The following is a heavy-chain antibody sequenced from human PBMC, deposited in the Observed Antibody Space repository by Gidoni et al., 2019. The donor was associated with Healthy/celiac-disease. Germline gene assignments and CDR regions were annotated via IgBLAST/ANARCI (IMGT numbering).Heavy chain of an antibody. CDR3: ATKPKPKYGDYPFYYYYGMDV. Sequence: EVQLVESGGGLIQPGGSLRLSCAASGFTVSSNYMSWVRQAPGKGLEWVSFIYSGGSTYYADSVKGRFTISRDNSKNTLYLQMNSLRAEDTAVYYCATKPKPKYGDYPFYYYYGMDVWGQGTTVTVSS. CDR1: GFTVSSNY. J-gene: IGHJ6*02. CDR2: IYSGGST. D-gene: IGHD4-17*01. V-gene: IGHV3-53*01.